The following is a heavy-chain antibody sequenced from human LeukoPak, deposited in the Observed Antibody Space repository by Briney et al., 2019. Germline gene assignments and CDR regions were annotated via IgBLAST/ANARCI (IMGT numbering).Heavy chain of an antibody. V-gene: IGHV4-39*01. Sequence: PSETLSLTCSVSGGSISSRSYYWGWIRQPPGKGLEWIGSIYYSGSTYYNPSLKSRVTISVDTSKNQFSLKLSSVTAADTAVYYCARTGWLAFDYWGQGTLVTVSS. CDR3: ARTGWLAFDY. J-gene: IGHJ4*02. D-gene: IGHD6-19*01. CDR1: GGSISSRSYY. CDR2: IYYSGST.